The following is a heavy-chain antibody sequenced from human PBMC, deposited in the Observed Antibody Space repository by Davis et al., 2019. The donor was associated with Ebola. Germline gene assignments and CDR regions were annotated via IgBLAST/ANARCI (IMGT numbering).Heavy chain of an antibody. Sequence: AASVKVSCKASGGTFSSYAISWVRQAPGQGLEWMGGIIPIFGTANYAQKSQGRVTITADESTSTAYMELSSLRSEDTAVYYCARDLSYYYDSTWGQGTLVTVSS. CDR3: ARDLSYYYDST. J-gene: IGHJ4*02. D-gene: IGHD3-22*01. V-gene: IGHV1-69*13. CDR1: GGTFSSYA. CDR2: IIPIFGTA.